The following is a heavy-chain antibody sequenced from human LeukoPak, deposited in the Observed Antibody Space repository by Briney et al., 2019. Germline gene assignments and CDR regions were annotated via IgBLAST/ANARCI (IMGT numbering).Heavy chain of an antibody. J-gene: IGHJ6*02. Sequence: PGGSLRLSCAASGFTFSNYAMSWVRQAPGKGLEWVSFITDSSSSTYYAVSVKGRFTISRDSSKNTLSLQMNSLRVEDTGVYFCAKSSTSQRGYYGMDVWGQGTTVTVSS. CDR1: GFTFSNYA. D-gene: IGHD6-25*01. CDR2: ITDSSSST. V-gene: IGHV3-23*01. CDR3: AKSSTSQRGYYGMDV.